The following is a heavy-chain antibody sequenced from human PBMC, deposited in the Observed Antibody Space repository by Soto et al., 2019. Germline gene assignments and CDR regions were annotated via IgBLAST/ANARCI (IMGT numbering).Heavy chain of an antibody. CDR3: ARKGPTMVRGVIIYYYYMDV. CDR2: INHSGST. D-gene: IGHD3-10*01. Sequence: SETLSLTCAVYGGSFSGYYWSWIRQPPGKGLEWIGEINHSGSTNYNPSLKSRVTISVDTSKNQFSLKLSSVTAADTAVYYCARKGPTMVRGVIIYYYYMDVWRKGTTVP. J-gene: IGHJ6*03. CDR1: GGSFSGYY. V-gene: IGHV4-34*01.